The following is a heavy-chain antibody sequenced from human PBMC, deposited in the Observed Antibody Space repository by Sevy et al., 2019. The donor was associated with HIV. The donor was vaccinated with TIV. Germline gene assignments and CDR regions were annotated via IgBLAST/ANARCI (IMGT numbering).Heavy chain of an antibody. CDR3: ARRGYYDSSGYYTYGMDV. Sequence: GESLKISCKGSGYTFSNYWIGWVRQRPGKGLEWMGIIYPGDSDTRYSPSFQGQVTISSDKSISTAYLQWSSLKASDTAMYYCARRGYYDSSGYYTYGMDVWGQGTTVTVSS. J-gene: IGHJ6*02. CDR2: IYPGDSDT. CDR1: GYTFSNYW. V-gene: IGHV5-51*01. D-gene: IGHD3-22*01.